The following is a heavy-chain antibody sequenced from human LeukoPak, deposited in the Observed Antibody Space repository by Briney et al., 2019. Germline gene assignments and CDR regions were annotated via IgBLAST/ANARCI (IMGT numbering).Heavy chain of an antibody. CDR2: ITSSGTYI. J-gene: IGHJ4*02. Sequence: GGSLRLSCAASGFDFNNYNMNWVRQAPGKGLEWVSSITSSGTYIYYADSVKGRFTISRDNAKNSLYLQMNSLRAEDTAVYYCARDNHTIEMATIWREYTGYYFDYWGQGTLVTVSS. CDR3: ARDNHTIEMATIWREYTGYYFDY. CDR1: GFDFNNYN. D-gene: IGHD5-24*01. V-gene: IGHV3-21*01.